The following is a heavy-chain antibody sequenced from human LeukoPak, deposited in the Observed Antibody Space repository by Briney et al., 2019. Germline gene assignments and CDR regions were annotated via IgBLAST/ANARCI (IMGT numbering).Heavy chain of an antibody. D-gene: IGHD5/OR15-5a*01. V-gene: IGHV4-59*01. Sequence: SETLSLTCTVSGGSISFYYWSWIRQPPGKGLDWVGYIYYSGSTNYNPSLKSQVTISVDTSKSQFSLKLSSVTAADTAVYYCACLRVSTLSFDMWGQETIVTVSS. J-gene: IGHJ3*02. CDR1: GGSISFYY. CDR2: IYYSGST. CDR3: ACLRVSTLSFDM.